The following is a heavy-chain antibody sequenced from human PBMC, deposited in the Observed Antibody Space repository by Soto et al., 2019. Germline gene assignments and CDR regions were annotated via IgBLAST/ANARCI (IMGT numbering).Heavy chain of an antibody. CDR2: IWYDGSNK. D-gene: IGHD5-12*01. CDR1: GFTFSSYG. CDR3: ASSSGYANGADYYMDV. J-gene: IGHJ6*03. Sequence: GGSLRLSCAASGFTFSSYGMHWVRQAPGKGLEWVAVIWYDGSNKYYADSVKGRFTISRDNSKNTLYLQMNSLRAEDTAVYYCASSSGYANGADYYMDVWGKGTTVTVSS. V-gene: IGHV3-33*01.